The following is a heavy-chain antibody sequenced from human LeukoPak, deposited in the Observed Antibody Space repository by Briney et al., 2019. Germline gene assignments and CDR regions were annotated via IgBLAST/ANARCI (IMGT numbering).Heavy chain of an antibody. CDR1: GGSFSGYY. CDR3: AREENIAAAGIDI. CDR2: INHSGST. Sequence: SETLSLTCAVYGGSFSGYYWSWIRQPPGKGLEWIGEINHSGSTNYNPSLKSRVTISVDTSKNQFSLKLSSVTAADTAVYYCAREENIAAAGIDIWGQGTMVTVSS. V-gene: IGHV4-34*01. D-gene: IGHD6-13*01. J-gene: IGHJ3*02.